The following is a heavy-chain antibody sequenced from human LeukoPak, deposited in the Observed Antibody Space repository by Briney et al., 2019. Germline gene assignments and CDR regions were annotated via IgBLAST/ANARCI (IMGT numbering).Heavy chain of an antibody. V-gene: IGHV4-39*07. CDR3: ARDYLGGNPDAFDI. CDR2: IYYSGST. Sequence: SETLSLTCTVSGDPISSSSYYWGWIRQPPGKELEWIGSIYYSGSTYYNPSLNSRVTISVDTSKNQFSLKLRPVTAADTAVYYCARDYLGGNPDAFDIWGQGTMVTVSS. J-gene: IGHJ3*02. CDR1: GDPISSSSYY. D-gene: IGHD4-23*01.